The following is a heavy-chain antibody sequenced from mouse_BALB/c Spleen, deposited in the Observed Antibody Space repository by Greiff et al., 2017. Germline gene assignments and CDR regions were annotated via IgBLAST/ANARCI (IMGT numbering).Heavy chain of an antibody. CDR3: VRHGTTATYAMDY. V-gene: IGHV10-1*02. J-gene: IGHJ4*01. D-gene: IGHD1-2*01. Sequence: EVQLVESGGGLVQPKGSLKLSCAASGFTFNTYAMNWVRQAPGKGLEWVARIRSKSNNYATYYADSVKDRFTISRDDSQSMLYLQMNNLKTEDTAMYYCVRHGTTATYAMDYWGQGTSVTVSS. CDR1: GFTFNTYA. CDR2: IRSKSNNYAT.